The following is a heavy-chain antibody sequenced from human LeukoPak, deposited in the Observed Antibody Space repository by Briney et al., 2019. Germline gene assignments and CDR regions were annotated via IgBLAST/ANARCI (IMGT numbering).Heavy chain of an antibody. V-gene: IGHV4-59*01. J-gene: IGHJ4*02. Sequence: SETLSLTCTVSGGSISSYYWSWIRQPPGKGLEWIGYIYYSGSTNYNPSLKSRVTISVDTSKNQFSLKLSSVTAADTAVYNCARDSGDFFDYWGQGTLVTVSS. CDR2: IYYSGST. D-gene: IGHD4-17*01. CDR3: ARDSGDFFDY. CDR1: GGSISSYY.